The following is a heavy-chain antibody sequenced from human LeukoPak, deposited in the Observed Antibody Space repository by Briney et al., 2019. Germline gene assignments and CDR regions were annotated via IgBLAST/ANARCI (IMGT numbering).Heavy chain of an antibody. CDR2: FDPEDGET. CDR1: GYTLTELS. CDR3: ASAGGYFWSGCYNWFDP. V-gene: IGHV1-24*01. J-gene: IGHJ5*02. Sequence: GASVKVSCKVSGYTLTELSMHWVRQAPGKGLEWMGGFDPEDGETIYAQKFQGRVTITADESTSTAYMELSSLRSEDTAVYYCASAGGYFWSGCYNWFDPWGQGTLVTVSS. D-gene: IGHD3-3*01.